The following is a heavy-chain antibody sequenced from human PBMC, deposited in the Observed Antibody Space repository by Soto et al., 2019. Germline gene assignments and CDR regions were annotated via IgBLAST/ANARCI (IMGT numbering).Heavy chain of an antibody. CDR1: GFTFSSYW. Sequence: GGSLRLSCAGSGFTFSSYWMHWVRQAPGKGLVWVSRISGDASSISYADSVKGRFTISRDNAKNTVYLQMNSLGPEDTAVYYCARGLIRYCTNGVCYSGGGGRXFDSWGQGTMVTVSS. CDR3: ARGLIRYCTNGVCYSGGGGRXFDS. J-gene: IGHJ3*02. D-gene: IGHD2-8*01. CDR2: ISGDASSI. V-gene: IGHV3-74*01.